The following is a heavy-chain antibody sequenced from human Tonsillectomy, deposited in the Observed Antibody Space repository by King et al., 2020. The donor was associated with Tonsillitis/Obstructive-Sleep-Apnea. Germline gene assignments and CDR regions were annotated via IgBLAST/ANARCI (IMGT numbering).Heavy chain of an antibody. CDR3: GSSKGGYCSSTSCTNWVDL. Sequence: QLQESGPGLVKPSETLSLTCTVSGGSISSSRYYWGWIRQPPGKGLEWIGSIYYSGSTYYNPSLKSRDTISVDTSKNQFSLKLSSVTAADTAVYYCGSSKGGYCSSTSCTNWVDLWGQGTLVTVP. CDR1: GGSISSSRYY. D-gene: IGHD2-2*01. V-gene: IGHV4-39*01. J-gene: IGHJ5*02. CDR2: IYYSGST.